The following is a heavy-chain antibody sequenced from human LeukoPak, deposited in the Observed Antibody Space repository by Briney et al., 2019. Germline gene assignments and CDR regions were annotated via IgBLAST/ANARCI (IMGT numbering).Heavy chain of an antibody. Sequence: GASVKVSCKASGYTFTSYGISWVRQAPGQGLEWMGWISAYNGNTNYAQKLQGRVTMTTDTSTSTAYMELRSLRSDDTAVYYCARDYTDESGYSYGDDYWGQGTLVTVSS. CDR1: GYTFTSYG. CDR2: ISAYNGNT. CDR3: ARDYTDESGYSYGDDY. D-gene: IGHD5-18*01. V-gene: IGHV1-18*01. J-gene: IGHJ4*02.